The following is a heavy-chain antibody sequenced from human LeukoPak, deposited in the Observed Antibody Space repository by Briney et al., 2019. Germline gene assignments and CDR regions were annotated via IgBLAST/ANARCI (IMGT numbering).Heavy chain of an antibody. D-gene: IGHD5-18*01. V-gene: IGHV3-30*04. CDR1: GFTFNNYA. CDR2: ISYGGSDR. Sequence: GGSLRLSCAASGFTFNNYAMHWVRQAPGKGLEWVAVISYGGSDRYYADSVNGRFTISRDNSKNTLSLQMNSLRAEDTAVYYCARDHTAVPPYYFDYWGQGTLVTVSS. CDR3: ARDHTAVPPYYFDY. J-gene: IGHJ4*02.